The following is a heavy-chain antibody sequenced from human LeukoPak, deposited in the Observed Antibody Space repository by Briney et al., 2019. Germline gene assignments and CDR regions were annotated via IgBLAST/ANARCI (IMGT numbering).Heavy chain of an antibody. J-gene: IGHJ4*02. CDR3: AGDLHSYGY. V-gene: IGHV3-48*01. CDR2: ISSSSSTI. Sequence: PGGSLRLXCAASGFTFSSYSMKWVRQAPGKGLEWVSYISSSSSTIYYADSVKGRFTISRDNAKNSLYLQMNSLRAEDTAVYYCAGDLHSYGYWGQGTLVTVSS. D-gene: IGHD5-18*01. CDR1: GFTFSSYS.